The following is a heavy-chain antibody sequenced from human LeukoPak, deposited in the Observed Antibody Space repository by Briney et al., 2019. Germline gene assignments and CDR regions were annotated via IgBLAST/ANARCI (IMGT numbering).Heavy chain of an antibody. CDR2: MNPNSGNT. V-gene: IGHV1-8*02. CDR1: GYTFTSYG. D-gene: IGHD5-18*01. J-gene: IGHJ4*02. CDR3: ARGRGYSYGRIPLDY. Sequence: SVKVSCKASGYTFTSYGISWVRQAPGQGLEWMGRMNPNSGNTGYAQKFQGRVTMTRNTSISTAYMELSSLRSEDTAVYYCARGRGYSYGRIPLDYWGQGTLVTVSS.